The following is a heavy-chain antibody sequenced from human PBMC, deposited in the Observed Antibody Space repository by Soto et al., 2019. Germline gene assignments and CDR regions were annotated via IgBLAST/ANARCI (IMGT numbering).Heavy chain of an antibody. CDR1: GGTFSSYA. CDR3: ARERIAVAGRMGWYFDY. Sequence: QVQLVQSGAEVKKPGSSVKVSCKASGGTFSSYAISWVRQAPGQGLEWMGGIIPIFGTANYAQKFQGRVTITADESKSTAYMELSSLRSEDTAVYYCARERIAVAGRMGWYFDYWGQGTLVTVSS. CDR2: IIPIFGTA. D-gene: IGHD6-19*01. J-gene: IGHJ4*02. V-gene: IGHV1-69*01.